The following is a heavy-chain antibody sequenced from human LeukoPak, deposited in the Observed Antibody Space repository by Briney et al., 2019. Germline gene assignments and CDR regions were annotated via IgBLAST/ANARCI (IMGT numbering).Heavy chain of an antibody. V-gene: IGHV4-59*01. J-gene: IGHJ4*02. Sequence: SETLSLTCTVSGDSFGNYYWTWIRQPPGKGLEWIAHIFKSGTITYSPSLQSRVTMSIGMSNNQFSLQLSSVTAADTAVYYCARVGLFGVVDYFDYWGQGALVIVSS. CDR1: GDSFGNYY. CDR3: ARVGLFGVVDYFDY. CDR2: IFKSGTI. D-gene: IGHD3-3*01.